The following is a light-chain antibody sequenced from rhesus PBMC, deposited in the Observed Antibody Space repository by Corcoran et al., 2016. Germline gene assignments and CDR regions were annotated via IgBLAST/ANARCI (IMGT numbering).Light chain of an antibody. CDR1: QGISSW. J-gene: IGKJ2*01. CDR2: KAS. V-gene: IGKV1-19*01. CDR3: QPVSGTPYS. Sequence: DIQMTQSPSSLSASVGDKVTITCHASQGISSWLAWYQQKPGTAPKLLIYKASTLQSGVPSRFSGSGSGTDYTFSISSLQPDDVASYYCQPVSGTPYSFGQGTKVEIK.